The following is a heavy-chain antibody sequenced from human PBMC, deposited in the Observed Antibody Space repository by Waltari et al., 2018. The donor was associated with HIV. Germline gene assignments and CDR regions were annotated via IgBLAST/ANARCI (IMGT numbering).Heavy chain of an antibody. D-gene: IGHD3-22*01. V-gene: IGHV3-30-3*01. CDR1: GFTFSSYA. Sequence: QVQLVESGGGVVQPGRSLRLSCAASGFTFSSYAVHWVRQAPGKGLEWVAVISYDGSNKYYVDSVKGRFTISRDNSKNTLYLQMNSLRTEDTAVYYCARGGMPIVLRGYFDYWGQGTLVTVSS. CDR3: ARGGMPIVLRGYFDY. CDR2: ISYDGSNK. J-gene: IGHJ4*02.